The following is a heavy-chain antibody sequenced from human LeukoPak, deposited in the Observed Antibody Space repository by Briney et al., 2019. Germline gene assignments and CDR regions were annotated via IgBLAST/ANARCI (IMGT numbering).Heavy chain of an antibody. CDR1: GFTVSSNY. V-gene: IGHV3-30*18. CDR3: AKGRPQTSSDKEFEY. D-gene: IGHD6-13*01. J-gene: IGHJ4*02. Sequence: GGSLRLSCAASGFTVSSNYMSWVRQAPGKGLEWVAAISDDGSYKFYADSVKGRFTISRDNSNNMVNLQMNSLRAEDTAVYYCAKGRPQTSSDKEFEYWGQGTLVTVSS. CDR2: ISDDGSYK.